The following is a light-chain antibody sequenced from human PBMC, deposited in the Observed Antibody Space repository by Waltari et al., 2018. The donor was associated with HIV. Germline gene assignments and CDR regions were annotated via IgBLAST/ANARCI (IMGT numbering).Light chain of an antibody. Sequence: VLTPKPSLTLSPEGTVTLPCPSTTATAISLNYPSCFQHKPGQAPRSLIYNTDNRHSWTPDRFSGSLPGGKAALTLSGVQPEDEADYYCVIYYGGSWVFGGGTRLTVL. J-gene: IGLJ3*02. CDR3: VIYYGGSWV. CDR1: TATAISLNY. V-gene: IGLV7-43*01. CDR2: NTD.